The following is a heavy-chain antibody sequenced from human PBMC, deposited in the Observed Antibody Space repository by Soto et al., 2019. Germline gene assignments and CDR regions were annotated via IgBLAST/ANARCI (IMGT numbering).Heavy chain of an antibody. CDR3: ARPLGAYSSGPLVYFQH. Sequence: QVQLVQSGAEVKKPGASVKVSCKASGYTFTSYAMHWVRQAPGQRLEWMGWINAGNGNTKYSQKFQGRVTITRDTSASTAYMELSSLRSEDTAVYYCARPLGAYSSGPLVYFQHWGQGTLVTVSS. CDR2: INAGNGNT. D-gene: IGHD6-19*01. J-gene: IGHJ1*01. V-gene: IGHV1-3*01. CDR1: GYTFTSYA.